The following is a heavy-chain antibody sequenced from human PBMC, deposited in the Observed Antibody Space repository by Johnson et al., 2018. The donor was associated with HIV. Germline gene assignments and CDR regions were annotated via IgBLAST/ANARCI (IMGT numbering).Heavy chain of an antibody. CDR2: IYSGGST. Sequence: VQLVESGGGLIQPGGSLRLSCAASGFTVSSNYMSWVRQAPGKGLEWVSVIYSGGSTYYADSVKGRFTISREKAKNSLKGRFTISREKAKKSLYLQGKSLRAEDTVWYHCATIQGIAHRWWDAFDIWRQGTMVTVSS. CDR1: GFTVSSNY. D-gene: IGHD1-20*01. J-gene: IGHJ3*02. CDR3: QGKSLRAEDTVWYHCATIQGIAHRWWDAFDI. V-gene: IGHV3-53*01.